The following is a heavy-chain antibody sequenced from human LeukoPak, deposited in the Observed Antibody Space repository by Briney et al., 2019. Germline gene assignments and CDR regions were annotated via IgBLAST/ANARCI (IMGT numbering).Heavy chain of an antibody. Sequence: SETLSLTCIVSGDSVSGYYWNWIRQPPGKGLEWVGYISYSGSTNYKPSLKSRVTISVDTSKNQFSLKLSSVTAADTAIYYCARDGRAGSLFAYWGQGTLVTVSS. V-gene: IGHV4-59*02. CDR1: GDSVSGYY. CDR2: ISYSGST. J-gene: IGHJ4*02. D-gene: IGHD6-19*01. CDR3: ARDGRAGSLFAY.